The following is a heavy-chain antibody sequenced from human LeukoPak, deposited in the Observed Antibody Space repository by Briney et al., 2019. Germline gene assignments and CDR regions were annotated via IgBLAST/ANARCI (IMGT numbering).Heavy chain of an antibody. CDR2: TYYRSKWYN. CDR3: ARDLYSSSSGDYYYYYYMDV. V-gene: IGHV6-1*01. CDR1: GESVSSNSAA. D-gene: IGHD6-6*01. Sequence: SQTLSLTCAISGESVSSNSAAWNWIRQSPSRGLEWLGRTYYRSKWYNDYAVSVKSRITINPDTSKNQFSLQLNSVTPEDTAVYYCARDLYSSSSGDYYYYYYMDVWGKGTTVTVSS. J-gene: IGHJ6*03.